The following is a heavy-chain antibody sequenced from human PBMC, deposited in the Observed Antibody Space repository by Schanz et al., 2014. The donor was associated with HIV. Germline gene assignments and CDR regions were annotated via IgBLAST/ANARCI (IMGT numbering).Heavy chain of an antibody. CDR1: GFIFSSYT. Sequence: QLVESGGGLVGPGGSLRLSCAASGFIFSSYTMYWVRQAPGKGLECVAFIWYDGSNKYYADSVKGRFTISRDNSKNTXYLQMNSLRAEDTAVYFCAKALGGSPEDYWGQGTLVTVSS. D-gene: IGHD1-26*01. CDR3: AKALGGSPEDY. J-gene: IGHJ4*02. CDR2: IWYDGSNK. V-gene: IGHV3-30*02.